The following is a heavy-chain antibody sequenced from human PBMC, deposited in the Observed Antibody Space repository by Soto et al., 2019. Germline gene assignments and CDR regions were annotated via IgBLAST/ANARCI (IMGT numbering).Heavy chain of an antibody. CDR3: ARGGRQCNQEY. V-gene: IGHV1-8*02. D-gene: IGHD6-19*01. Sequence: ASVKVSCKASGYTFTTHDINWVRQASGQGLEWMGWMNPHSGNTGYAQKFQGRIIMTKDTSTRTAYMELSSLTSEDTAVYYCARGGRQCNQEYWGQGTLVTVSS. CDR2: MNPHSGNT. J-gene: IGHJ4*02. CDR1: GYTFTTHD.